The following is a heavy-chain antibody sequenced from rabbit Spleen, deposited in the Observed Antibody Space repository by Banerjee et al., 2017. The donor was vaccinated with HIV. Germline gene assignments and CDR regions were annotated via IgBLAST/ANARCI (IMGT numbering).Heavy chain of an antibody. CDR2: IYAGSSGST. J-gene: IGHJ6*01. Sequence: EESGGGLVQPEGSLTLTCTASGFSFDSGYWICWVRQAPGKGLEWIACIYAGSSGSTYYASWAKGRFTCSKTSSTTVTLQMTSLTVADTATYFCARDTGSSFSSYGMDLWGPGTLVTVS. V-gene: IGHV1S45*01. D-gene: IGHD8-1*01. CDR1: GFSFDSGYW. CDR3: ARDTGSSFSSYGMDL.